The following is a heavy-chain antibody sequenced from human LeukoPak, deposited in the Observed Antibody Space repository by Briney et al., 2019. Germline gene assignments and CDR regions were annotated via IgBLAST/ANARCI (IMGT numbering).Heavy chain of an antibody. CDR2: IYTSGST. V-gene: IGHV4-61*02. CDR1: GGSISSGSYY. D-gene: IGHD5-24*01. Sequence: SETLSLTCTVSGGSISSGSYYWSWIRQPAGKGLEWIGRIYTSGSTNYNPSLKSRVTISVDTSKNQFSLKLSSVTAVDTAVYYCARGDGYKDFDYWGQGTLVTVSS. CDR3: ARGDGYKDFDY. J-gene: IGHJ4*02.